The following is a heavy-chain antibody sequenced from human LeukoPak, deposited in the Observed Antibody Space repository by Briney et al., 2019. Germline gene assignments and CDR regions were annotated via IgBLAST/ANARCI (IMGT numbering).Heavy chain of an antibody. CDR2: ISGSGGST. V-gene: IGHV3-23*01. CDR1: GFTFSSYA. D-gene: IGHD3-10*01. Sequence: GGSLRLSCAASGFTFSSYAMTWVRQAPGKGLEWVSAISGSGGSTYYADSVKGRFTISRDSKNTLYLQMNSLRAEDTAVYYCVKETGAYWGQGTLVTVSS. J-gene: IGHJ4*02. CDR3: VKETGAY.